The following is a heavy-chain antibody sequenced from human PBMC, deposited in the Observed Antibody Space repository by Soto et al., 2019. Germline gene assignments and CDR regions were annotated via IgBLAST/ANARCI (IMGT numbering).Heavy chain of an antibody. CDR1: GFTVSSNY. V-gene: IGHV3-66*01. Sequence: EVQLVESGGGLVQPGGSLRLSCAASGFTVSSNYMSWVRQAPGKGLEWVSVIYSGGSTYYADSVKGRFTISRDNSKNTLYLQMNGLRAEDTAVYYCARDPPRGFGELSVWGQGTLVTVSS. J-gene: IGHJ4*02. CDR3: ARDPPRGFGELSV. D-gene: IGHD3-10*01. CDR2: IYSGGST.